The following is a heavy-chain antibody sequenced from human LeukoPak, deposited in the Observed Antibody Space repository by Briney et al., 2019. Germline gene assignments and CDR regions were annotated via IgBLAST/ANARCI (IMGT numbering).Heavy chain of an antibody. CDR2: INHSGST. CDR1: GGSFSGYY. CDR3: ARISIAAAKIYYYYYYMDV. J-gene: IGHJ6*03. Sequence: SETLSLTCAVYGGSFSGYYWSWIRQPPGKGLEWIGEINHSGSTNYNPSLKSRVTISVDTSKNQFSLKLSSVTAADTAVYYCARISIAAAKIYYYYYYMDVWGKGTTVTVSS. D-gene: IGHD6-13*01. V-gene: IGHV4-34*01.